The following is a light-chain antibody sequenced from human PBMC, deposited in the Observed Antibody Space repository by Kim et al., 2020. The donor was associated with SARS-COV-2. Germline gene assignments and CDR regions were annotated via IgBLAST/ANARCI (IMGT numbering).Light chain of an antibody. CDR1: QSVSSY. CDR3: QQRSNWPT. J-gene: IGKJ4*01. Sequence: RSLSPGERATLSCRSSQSVSSYLAWYQQKPGQAPRLLIYDASNRATGIPARFSGSGSGTDFTLTISSLEDEDFAVYYCQQRSNWPTFGGGTKLEI. V-gene: IGKV3-11*01. CDR2: DAS.